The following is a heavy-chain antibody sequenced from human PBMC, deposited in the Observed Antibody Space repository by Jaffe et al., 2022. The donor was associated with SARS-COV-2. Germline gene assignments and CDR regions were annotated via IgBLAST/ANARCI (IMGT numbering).Heavy chain of an antibody. Sequence: EVQLVESGGVVVQPGGSLRLSCAASGFTFDDYTMHWVRQAPGKGLEWVSLISWDGGSTYYADSVKGRFTISRDNSKNSLYLQMNSLRTEDTALYYCAKGADQYGSGSYYSIDYWGQGTLVTVSS. D-gene: IGHD3-10*01. CDR1: GFTFDDYT. CDR2: ISWDGGST. V-gene: IGHV3-43*01. J-gene: IGHJ4*02. CDR3: AKGADQYGSGSYYSIDY.